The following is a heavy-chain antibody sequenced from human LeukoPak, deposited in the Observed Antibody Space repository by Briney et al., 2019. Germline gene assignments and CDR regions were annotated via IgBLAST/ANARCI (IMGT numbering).Heavy chain of an antibody. V-gene: IGHV1-24*01. CDR1: GYTFTSYG. CDR2: FDPEDGET. Sequence: ASVKVSCKASGYTFTSYGISWVRQAPGQGLEWMGGFDPEDGETIYAQKFQGRVTMTEDTSTDTAYMELSSLRSEDTAVYYCVTDAFDRYNWNRPCYRYWGQGTLVTVSS. CDR3: VTDAFDRYNWNRPCYRY. J-gene: IGHJ4*02. D-gene: IGHD1-20*01.